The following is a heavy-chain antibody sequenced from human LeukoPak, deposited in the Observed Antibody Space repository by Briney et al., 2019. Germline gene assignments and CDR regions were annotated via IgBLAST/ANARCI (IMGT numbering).Heavy chain of an antibody. CDR1: GYTFTSYY. CDR3: AREVGGYCSSTSCSNNWFDP. CDR2: INSSGGST. Sequence: ASVKVSCKASGYTFTSYYMHWVRQAPGQGLEWMGIINSSGGSTSYAQKFQGRVTMTRDMSTSTVYMELSSLRSEDTAVYYCAREVGGYCSSTSCSNNWFDPWGQGTLVTVSS. D-gene: IGHD2-2*01. V-gene: IGHV1-46*01. J-gene: IGHJ5*02.